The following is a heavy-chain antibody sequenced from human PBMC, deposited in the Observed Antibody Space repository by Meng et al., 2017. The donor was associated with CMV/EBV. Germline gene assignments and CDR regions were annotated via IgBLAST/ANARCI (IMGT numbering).Heavy chain of an antibody. Sequence: QGRVGGGGGGGRRRGGGVRGACRASGETVTRCGISWVRQAPGQGLEWMGWISGYNGNTNDAQKLQGRVTMTTDTSTSTAYMELRSLRSDDTAVYYCATDILTHFDYWGQGTLVTVSS. CDR3: ATDILTHFDY. D-gene: IGHD3-9*01. V-gene: IGHV1-18*01. CDR2: ISGYNGNT. CDR1: GETVTRCG. J-gene: IGHJ4*02.